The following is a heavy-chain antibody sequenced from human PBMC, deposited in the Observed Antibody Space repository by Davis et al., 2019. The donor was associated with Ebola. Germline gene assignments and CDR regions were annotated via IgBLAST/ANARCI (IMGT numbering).Heavy chain of an antibody. Sequence: GGSLRPSCPASGFTSSDYDMSWIRKAPGKGLEWVPFISGSATTVSYADSVRGRFTISRYTAKNSLYLQMHSLGADDTAVYYCAKTVGWLQQTGEEYFQNWGQGTLVTVSS. D-gene: IGHD5-24*01. CDR1: GFTSSDYD. CDR3: AKTVGWLQQTGEEYFQN. J-gene: IGHJ1*01. CDR2: ISGSATTV. V-gene: IGHV3-11*01.